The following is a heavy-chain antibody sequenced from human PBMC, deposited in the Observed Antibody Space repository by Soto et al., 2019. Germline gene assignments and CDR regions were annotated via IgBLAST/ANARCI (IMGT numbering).Heavy chain of an antibody. CDR2: ISYDGSNK. CDR3: ARIGYSSSCFDY. D-gene: IGHD6-6*01. J-gene: IGHJ4*02. CDR1: GFTFSSYG. V-gene: IGHV3-30*03. Sequence: GGSLRLSCAASGFTFSSYGMHWVRQAPGKGLEWVAVISYDGSNKYYADSVKGRFTISRDNSKNTLYLQMNSLRAEDTAVYYCARIGYSSSCFDYWGQGIPVTVSS.